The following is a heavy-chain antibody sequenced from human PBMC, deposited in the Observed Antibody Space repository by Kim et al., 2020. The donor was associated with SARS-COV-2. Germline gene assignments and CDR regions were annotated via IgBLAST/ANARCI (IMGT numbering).Heavy chain of an antibody. CDR2: IYCYGINT. J-gene: IGHJ2*01. Sequence: GGSLRLSCAASGFTFSIYAMSWVRQAPGKGLEWVSSIYCYGINTYYADSVKGRFTISRDNSKNTLYLQMNSLRVEDTAVYYCAKRYCSAATCKDGVWYHDLWGRGTLVTVSS. V-gene: IGHV3-23*05. CDR3: AKRYCSAATCKDGVWYHDL. D-gene: IGHD2-15*01. CDR1: GFTFSIYA.